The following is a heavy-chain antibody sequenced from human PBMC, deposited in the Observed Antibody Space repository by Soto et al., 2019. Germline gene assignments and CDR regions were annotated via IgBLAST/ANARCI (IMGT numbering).Heavy chain of an antibody. J-gene: IGHJ4*02. Sequence: QVQLAESGGGVVQPGTSLTLSCAASGFTFRSHGMHWVRQAPGKGLEWLAVVSYDGSNKYYVGSVKGRFTISRDNSKSTVYLQMNSLRAEDTAVYYCVKDRLLTGSYFDFWGRGTLVTVSS. CDR2: VSYDGSNK. V-gene: IGHV3-30*18. D-gene: IGHD1-20*01. CDR1: GFTFRSHG. CDR3: VKDRLLTGSYFDF.